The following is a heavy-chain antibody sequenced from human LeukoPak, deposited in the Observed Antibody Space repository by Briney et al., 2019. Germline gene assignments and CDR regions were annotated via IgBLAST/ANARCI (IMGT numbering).Heavy chain of an antibody. V-gene: IGHV1-3*01. D-gene: IGHD3-9*01. Sequence: ASVKVSCKASGYTFTSYAMHWVRQAPGQRLEWMGWINAGNGNTKYSQKFQGRVTITRDTSASTAYMELSSLRSEDTAVYYCARGEGYFGEFDYWGQGTLVTVSS. CDR1: GYTFTSYA. CDR2: INAGNGNT. J-gene: IGHJ4*02. CDR3: ARGEGYFGEFDY.